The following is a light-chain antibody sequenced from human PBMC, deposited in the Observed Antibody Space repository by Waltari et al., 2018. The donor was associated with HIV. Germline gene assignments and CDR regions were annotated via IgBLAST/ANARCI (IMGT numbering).Light chain of an antibody. CDR3: ATWDDGLNALL. J-gene: IGLJ2*01. V-gene: IGLV1-36*01. Sequence: QSVLTQSPSVSEAPGQRVTISCSGSSSNIGSNAVTWFRQSPGKPPKLLVYHDDLILSGVSDRLSASKSGTSASLAINDLQSEDESLYYCATWDDGLNALLFGGGTKVTVL. CDR1: SSNIGSNA. CDR2: HDD.